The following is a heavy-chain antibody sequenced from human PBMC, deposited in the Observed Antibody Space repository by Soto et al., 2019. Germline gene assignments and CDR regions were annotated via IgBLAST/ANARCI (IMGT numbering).Heavy chain of an antibody. J-gene: IGHJ4*02. Sequence: GWSLRLSCAASGFTLSGYAMDWVRQAPGKGLEYVSFISSNGVGTYYANSVQGRFTISRDNSKNTVYLQMGSLRPEDMAVYYCATSIAVAGIDDYWGQETLVTVSS. CDR1: GFTLSGYA. D-gene: IGHD6-19*01. CDR2: ISSNGVGT. V-gene: IGHV3-64*01. CDR3: ATSIAVAGIDDY.